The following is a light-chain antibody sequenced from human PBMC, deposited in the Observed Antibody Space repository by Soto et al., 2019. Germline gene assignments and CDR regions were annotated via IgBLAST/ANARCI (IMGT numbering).Light chain of an antibody. CDR2: EVS. CDR3: SSYTSSSTLP. Sequence: QSALTQPASVSGSPGQSIPISCTGTSSDVGGYNYVSWYQQHPGKAPKLMIYEVSNWPSGVSNRFSGSKSGNTASLTISGLQAEDEADYYCSSYTSSSTLPFGGGTKLTVL. J-gene: IGLJ3*02. V-gene: IGLV2-14*01. CDR1: SSDVGGYNY.